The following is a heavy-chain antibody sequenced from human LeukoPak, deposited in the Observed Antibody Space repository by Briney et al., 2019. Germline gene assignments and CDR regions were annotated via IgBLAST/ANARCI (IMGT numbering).Heavy chain of an antibody. Sequence: GGSLRLSCAASGFTFDDYAMHWVRQAPGKGLEWVSGISWNSGSIGYADSVKGRFTISRDNAKNSLYLQMNSLRAEDMALYYCAKSAARGYDFWSGYKTNDAFDIWGQGTMVTVSS. CDR3: AKSAARGYDFWSGYKTNDAFDI. V-gene: IGHV3-9*03. CDR1: GFTFDDYA. J-gene: IGHJ3*02. CDR2: ISWNSGSI. D-gene: IGHD3-3*01.